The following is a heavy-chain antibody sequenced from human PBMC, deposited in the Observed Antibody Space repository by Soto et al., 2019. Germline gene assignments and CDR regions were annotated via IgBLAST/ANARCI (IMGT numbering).Heavy chain of an antibody. CDR3: ARALSSNYYFDY. D-gene: IGHD4-4*01. CDR2: IYYSGST. CDR1: GGSISSGGYY. J-gene: IGHJ4*02. Sequence: PSETLSLTCTVSGGSISSGGYYWSWIRQHPGKGLEWIGYIYYSGSTYYNPSLKSRVTISVDTSKNQFSLKLSSVTAADTAVYYCARALSSNYYFDYWGQGTLVTVSS. V-gene: IGHV4-31*03.